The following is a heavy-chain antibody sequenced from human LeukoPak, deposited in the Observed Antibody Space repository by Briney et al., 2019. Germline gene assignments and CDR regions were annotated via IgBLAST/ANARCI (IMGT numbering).Heavy chain of an antibody. CDR3: ARDRDDFWSGYYEYYFDY. CDR1: GFTFDDYA. CDR2: ISSSSSYI. V-gene: IGHV3-21*01. Sequence: GRSLRLSCAASGFTFDDYAMHWVRQAPGKGLEWVSSISSSSSYIYYADSVKGRFTISRDNAKNSLYLQMNSLRAEDTAVYYCARDRDDFWSGYYEYYFDYWGQGTLVTVSS. D-gene: IGHD3-3*01. J-gene: IGHJ4*02.